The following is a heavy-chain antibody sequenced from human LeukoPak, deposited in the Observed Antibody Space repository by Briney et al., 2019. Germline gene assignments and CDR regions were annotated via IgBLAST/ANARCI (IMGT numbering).Heavy chain of an antibody. CDR3: AKDLTYGEYAGGDAFDI. CDR1: GFTFSSRW. Sequence: PGGSLRLSCATSGFTFSSRWMTWVRQAPGKGLEWVANTNQDGREIYYVDSVKGRFIVSRDNAKNSLYLQMNSLRAEDTAVYYCAKDLTYGEYAGGDAFDIWGQGTMVTVSS. CDR2: TNQDGREI. J-gene: IGHJ3*02. D-gene: IGHD4-17*01. V-gene: IGHV3-7*01.